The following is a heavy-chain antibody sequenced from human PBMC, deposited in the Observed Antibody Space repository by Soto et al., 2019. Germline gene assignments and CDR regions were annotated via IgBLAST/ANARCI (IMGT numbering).Heavy chain of an antibody. CDR1: GFTFSDYA. CDR3: ANGGRQWLVTSDFNY. J-gene: IGHJ4*02. D-gene: IGHD6-19*01. V-gene: IGHV3-30*18. CDR2: VSHDGRNT. Sequence: VQLVESGGGVVQPGRSLRLSCAASGFTFSDYAMHWVRQAPGKGLKWVAVVSHDGRNTHYADSVKGRFTISRDSSKNTVSLEMTSLRAEDTAVYYCANGGRQWLVTSDFNYGGQGALVTVSS.